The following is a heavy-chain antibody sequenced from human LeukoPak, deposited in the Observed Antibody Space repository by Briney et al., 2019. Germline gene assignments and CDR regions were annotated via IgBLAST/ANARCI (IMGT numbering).Heavy chain of an antibody. CDR2: IYYSGST. Sequence: SEILSLTCTVSVGSISSYYWSWIRQSPGKGLECIGYIYYSGSTNYNPSLKSRVTMSVDTSKNQFSLKLTSVTAADTADYYCARGKGYFDYWGQGTLVTVSS. J-gene: IGHJ4*02. V-gene: IGHV4-59*01. D-gene: IGHD3-16*01. CDR3: ARGKGYFDY. CDR1: VGSISSYY.